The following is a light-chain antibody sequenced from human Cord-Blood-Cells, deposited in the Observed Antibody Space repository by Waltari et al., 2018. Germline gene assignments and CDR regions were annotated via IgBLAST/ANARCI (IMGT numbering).Light chain of an antibody. V-gene: IGLV3-19*01. J-gene: IGLJ1*01. CDR2: GKN. CDR3: NSRDSSGNHYV. Sequence: SSELTQDPAVSVALGPTVRITCQGDSHRRYSASWYQQKPGQAPVLVISGKNNRPSGIPDRCSGSSSGNTASLTITGAQAEDEADYYCNSRDSSGNHYVFGTGTKVTVL. CDR1: SHRRYS.